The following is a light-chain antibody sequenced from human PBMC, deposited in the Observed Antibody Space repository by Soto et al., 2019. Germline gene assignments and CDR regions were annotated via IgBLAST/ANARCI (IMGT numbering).Light chain of an antibody. V-gene: IGKV1-5*01. J-gene: IGKJ1*01. Sequence: DIQMTQSPSTLSASVGDRVTITCRASQSISSRLTWYQQKPGKAPQLLIYDASSLKSGVPSRFSGSGSGTEFTLTVRSLQPDDFATYYCQQYNSYPWTFGQGTKVEIK. CDR2: DAS. CDR1: QSISSR. CDR3: QQYNSYPWT.